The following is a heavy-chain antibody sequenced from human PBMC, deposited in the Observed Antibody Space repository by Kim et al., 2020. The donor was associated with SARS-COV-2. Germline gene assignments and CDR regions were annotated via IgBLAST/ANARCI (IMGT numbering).Heavy chain of an antibody. D-gene: IGHD2-8*01. J-gene: IGHJ4*02. CDR1: GFTFSSYA. Sequence: GGSLRLSCAASGFTFSSYAMSWVRQAPGKGLEWVSAISGSGGSTYYADSVKGRFTISRDNSKNTLYLQMNSLRAEDTAVYYCAKFTDRIVLMVYAIERIGFDYWGQGTLVTVSS. CDR2: ISGSGGST. V-gene: IGHV3-23*01. CDR3: AKFTDRIVLMVYAIERIGFDY.